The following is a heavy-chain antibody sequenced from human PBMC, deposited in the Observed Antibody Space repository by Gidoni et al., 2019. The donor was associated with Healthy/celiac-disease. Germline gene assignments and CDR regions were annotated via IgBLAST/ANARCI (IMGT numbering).Heavy chain of an antibody. V-gene: IGHV4-34*01. Sequence: QVQLQQWGAGLLKPSETLSLTCAVYGGSFSGYYWSWIRQPPGKGLEWIGEINHSGSTNYNPSLKSRVTISVDTSKNQFSLKLSSVTAADTAVYYCARLQLWVVFDYWGQGTLVTVSS. J-gene: IGHJ4*02. D-gene: IGHD5-18*01. CDR1: GGSFSGYY. CDR2: INHSGST. CDR3: ARLQLWVVFDY.